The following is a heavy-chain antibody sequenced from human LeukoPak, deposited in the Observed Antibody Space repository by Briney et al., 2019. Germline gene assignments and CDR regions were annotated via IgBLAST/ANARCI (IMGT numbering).Heavy chain of an antibody. CDR3: VSSMFDSFNI. J-gene: IGHJ3*02. CDR2: ISISSSTI. CDR1: GFTFSSFS. D-gene: IGHD3-10*02. V-gene: IGHV3-48*01. Sequence: GGSLRLSCAASGFTFSSFSMNWVRQAPGKGLEWVSYISISSSTIYYADSVKGRFTISRDNAKNSLYLQMNSLRAEDTASYYCVSSMFDSFNIWGQGTMVTVSS.